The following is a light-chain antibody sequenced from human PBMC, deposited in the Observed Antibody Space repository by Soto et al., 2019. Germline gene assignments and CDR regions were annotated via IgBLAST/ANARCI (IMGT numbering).Light chain of an antibody. J-gene: IGKJ1*01. CDR1: QSVRSN. CDR2: GAS. Sequence: EIVMKQSPATLSVSTGERATLSCRASQSVRSNLAWYQQEPGQAPRPLIYGASTRATGVPARFSGSGSGTEFTLTISSLQSEDFAVYYCLQYNNWVPTFGQGTKVDI. V-gene: IGKV3-15*01. CDR3: LQYNNWVPT.